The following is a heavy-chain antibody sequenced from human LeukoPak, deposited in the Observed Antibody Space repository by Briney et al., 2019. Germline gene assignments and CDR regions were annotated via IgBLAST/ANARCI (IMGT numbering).Heavy chain of an antibody. Sequence: GGSLRLSCAASGLTFSSHWMHWVRQAPGKGLVWVSRITNDGSSTTYADSVKGRFTISRDNAKNMLYLQVNSLRAEDTAVYYCARDRGQQLVLWADYYYYGMDVWGQGTTVTVSS. J-gene: IGHJ6*02. CDR2: ITNDGSST. V-gene: IGHV3-74*01. D-gene: IGHD6-13*01. CDR1: GLTFSSHW. CDR3: ARDRGQQLVLWADYYYYGMDV.